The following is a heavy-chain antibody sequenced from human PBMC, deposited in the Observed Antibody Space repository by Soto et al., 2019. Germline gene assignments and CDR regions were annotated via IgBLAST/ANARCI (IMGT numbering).Heavy chain of an antibody. CDR2: IILSGST. J-gene: IGHJ6*02. V-gene: IGHV4-34*12. D-gene: IGHD3-3*01. CDR3: ARITIFGVVISNMDV. CDR1: GGSFSGYY. Sequence: SETLSLTCAVYGGSFSGYYWSWIRQPPGKGLEWIGEIILSGSTNYNPSFMSRVTISVDTSKNQFSLKLSSVTAADMAVYYCARITIFGVVISNMDVWGQGTTVTVSS.